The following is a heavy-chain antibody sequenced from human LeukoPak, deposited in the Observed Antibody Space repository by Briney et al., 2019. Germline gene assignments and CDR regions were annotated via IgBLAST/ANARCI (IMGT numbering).Heavy chain of an antibody. CDR2: IYYSGSP. J-gene: IGHJ4*02. CDR1: GVSISTYY. V-gene: IGHV4-59*08. D-gene: IGHD6-19*01. CDR3: ARHGSGWSLDY. Sequence: SETLSLTCTVSGVSISTYYWSWIRQPPGKGLEWIGYIYYSGSPNYNPSLKSRLTISMDTSRNQFSLQLSSVTAADTAVYYCARHGSGWSLDYWGQGTLVTVSS.